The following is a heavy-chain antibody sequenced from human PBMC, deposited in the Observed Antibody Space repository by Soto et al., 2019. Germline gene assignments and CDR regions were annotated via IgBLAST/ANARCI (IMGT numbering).Heavy chain of an antibody. CDR1: GGTFSSYA. D-gene: IGHD2-2*01. J-gene: IGHJ4*02. CDR3: ARVGGDIVVVPAAITMVRGVMPYYFDY. Sequence: SVKVSCKASGGTFSSYAISWVRQAPGQGLEWMGGIIPIFGTANYAQKFQGRVTITADESTSSAYMELSSLRSEDTAVYYCARVGGDIVVVPAAITMVRGVMPYYFDYWGQGTLVTVSS. CDR2: IIPIFGTA. V-gene: IGHV1-69*13.